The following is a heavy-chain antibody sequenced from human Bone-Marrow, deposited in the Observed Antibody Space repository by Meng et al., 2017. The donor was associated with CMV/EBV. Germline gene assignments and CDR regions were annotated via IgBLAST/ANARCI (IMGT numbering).Heavy chain of an antibody. J-gene: IGHJ3*02. D-gene: IGHD2-8*01. CDR1: GFTFSNYG. V-gene: IGHV3-33*01. CDR3: AVWYDGDAFDI. Sequence: GGSLRLSCAASGFTFSNYGMHWVRQAPGKGLEWVAVIWYDGSNKYYADSVKGRFTISRDNSKNTLYLQMNSLRAEDTAVYYCAVWYDGDAFDIWGQGTMVTVSS. CDR2: IWYDGSNK.